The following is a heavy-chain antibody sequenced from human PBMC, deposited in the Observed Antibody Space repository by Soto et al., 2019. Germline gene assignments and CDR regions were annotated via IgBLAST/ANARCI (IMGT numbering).Heavy chain of an antibody. Sequence: ASVNVSCKASGGTFSSDAISWVRQAPGQGLEWMGGIIPIFGTANYAQKFQGRVTITADESTSTAYMELSSLRSEDTAVYYCATQSTYYDSSGYLDYWGQGTPVTVSS. CDR2: IIPIFGTA. J-gene: IGHJ4*02. CDR1: GGTFSSDA. D-gene: IGHD3-22*01. CDR3: ATQSTYYDSSGYLDY. V-gene: IGHV1-69*13.